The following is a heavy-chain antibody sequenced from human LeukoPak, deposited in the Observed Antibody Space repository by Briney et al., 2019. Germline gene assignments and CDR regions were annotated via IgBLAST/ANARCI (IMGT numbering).Heavy chain of an antibody. V-gene: IGHV3-30*18. CDR1: GFTFSSYG. CDR2: ISYDGSNK. CDR3: AKDGSGWCYGTDY. D-gene: IGHD6-19*01. Sequence: PGRSLRLSCAASGFTFSSYGMHWVRQAPGKGLEWVAVISYDGSNKYYADSVKGRFTISRDNSKNTLYLQMNRLRAEDTAVYYCAKDGSGWCYGTDYWGQGTLVTVSS. J-gene: IGHJ4*02.